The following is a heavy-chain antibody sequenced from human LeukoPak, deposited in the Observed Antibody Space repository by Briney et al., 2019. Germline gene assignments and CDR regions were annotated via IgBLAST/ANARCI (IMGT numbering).Heavy chain of an antibody. CDR3: AKDHYYDSGGRYNYYYYMDV. V-gene: IGHV3-23*01. J-gene: IGHJ6*03. D-gene: IGHD3-22*01. Sequence: GGSLRLSCAASGFTFNNYAMSWVRQAPGKGLEWVSAISGSGGNTYYADSVKGRFTISRDNSKNTLYLQMNSLRAEDTAVYYCAKDHYYDSGGRYNYYYYMDVWGKGTTVTVSS. CDR1: GFTFNNYA. CDR2: ISGSGGNT.